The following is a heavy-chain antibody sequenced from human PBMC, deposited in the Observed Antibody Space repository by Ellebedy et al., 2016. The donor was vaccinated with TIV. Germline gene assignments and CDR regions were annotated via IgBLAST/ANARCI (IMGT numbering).Heavy chain of an antibody. D-gene: IGHD1/OR15-1a*01. J-gene: IGHJ4*02. Sequence: GESLKISCAASGFDFSNNGMSLVRQAPGKGLEWVSGIGGSGDTYYADSVAGRFTISRDKSKNTLFLQMNSLRVEDTALYYCAKDSGWEHEYWGQGTLVTISS. V-gene: IGHV3-23*01. CDR1: GFDFSNNG. CDR3: AKDSGWEHEY. CDR2: IGGSGDT.